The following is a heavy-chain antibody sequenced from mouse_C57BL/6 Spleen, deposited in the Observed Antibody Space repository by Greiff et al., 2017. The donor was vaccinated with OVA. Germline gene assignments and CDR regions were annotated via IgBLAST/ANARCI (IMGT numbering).Heavy chain of an antibody. V-gene: IGHV5-4*01. CDR3: ARDRPIYDGYYVDY. J-gene: IGHJ2*01. CDR1: GFTFSSYA. D-gene: IGHD2-3*01. CDR2: ISDGGSYT. Sequence: DVHLVESGGGLVKPGGSLKLSCAASGFTFSSYAMSWVRQTPEKRLEWVATISDGGSYTYYPDNVKGRFTISRDNAKNNLYLQMSHLKSEDTAMYYCARDRPIYDGYYVDYWGQGTTLTVSS.